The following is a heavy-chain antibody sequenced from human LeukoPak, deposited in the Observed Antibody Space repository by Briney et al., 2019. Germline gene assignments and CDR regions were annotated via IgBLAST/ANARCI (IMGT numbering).Heavy chain of an antibody. V-gene: IGHV1-69*04. CDR1: GGTFSSYA. Sequence: ASVKVSCKASGGTFSSYAISWVRQAPGQGLEWMGRIIPILGIANYAQKFQGRVTITADKSTSTAYMELSSLRSDDTAVYYCAIPGIFDAFDIWGQGTMVTVSS. CDR3: AIPGIFDAFDI. D-gene: IGHD1-1*01. J-gene: IGHJ3*02. CDR2: IIPILGIA.